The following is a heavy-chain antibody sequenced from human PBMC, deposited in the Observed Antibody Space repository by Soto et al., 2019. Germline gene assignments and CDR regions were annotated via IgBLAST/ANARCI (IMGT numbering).Heavy chain of an antibody. D-gene: IGHD2-2*01. CDR1: GGTFSTYT. Sequence: QVHLVQSGAEVKKPGSSVKVSCKAAGGTFSTYTLIWVRQAPGQGLEWMGRIIPMLTVTNSAQKFQGRVTLTADKSTNTAFMELTSLRSDDTGVYYCSIGSWSAETFDVWGQGIMVTVSS. V-gene: IGHV1-69*02. J-gene: IGHJ3*01. CDR2: IIPMLTVT. CDR3: SIGSWSAETFDV.